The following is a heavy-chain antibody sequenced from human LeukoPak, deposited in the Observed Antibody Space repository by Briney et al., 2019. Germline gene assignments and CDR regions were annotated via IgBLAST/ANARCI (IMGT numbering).Heavy chain of an antibody. CDR1: GGSIISSSHY. D-gene: IGHD6-13*01. J-gene: IGHJ4*02. V-gene: IGHV4-39*01. Sequence: SETLSLTCTVSGGSIISSSHYWGWIRQPPGKGLEWIGSISYSGSTYYNPSLKSQVTISVDTSKNQFSLKVSSETAADTAVYYCARQIAAATLYFFDYWGQGTLVTVSS. CDR2: ISYSGST. CDR3: ARQIAAATLYFFDY.